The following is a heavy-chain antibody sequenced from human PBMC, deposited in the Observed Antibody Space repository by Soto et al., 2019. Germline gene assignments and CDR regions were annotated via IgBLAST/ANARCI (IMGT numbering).Heavy chain of an antibody. CDR2: ISSSSSYI. V-gene: IGHV3-21*01. D-gene: IGHD3-22*01. CDR1: GITFSSYS. CDR3: ARLTSYDSSGYYSY. Sequence: EVQLVESGGGLVKPGGSLRLSCAASGITFSSYSMNWVRQAPGKGLEWVSSISSSSSYIYYADSVKGRFTISRDNAKNSLYLQMNSLRAEDTAVYYCARLTSYDSSGYYSYWGQGTLVTFSS. J-gene: IGHJ4*02.